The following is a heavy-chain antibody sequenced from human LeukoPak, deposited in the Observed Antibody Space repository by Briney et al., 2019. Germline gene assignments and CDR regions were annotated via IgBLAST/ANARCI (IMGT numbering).Heavy chain of an antibody. D-gene: IGHD6-19*01. J-gene: IGHJ4*02. V-gene: IGHV3-23*01. CDR2: ITGSGGST. CDR1: GFTFSSYA. CDR3: AKKSVADVPPLH. Sequence: PGGSLRLSCAASGFTFSSYAMSWVRQAPGKGLEWVSGITGSGGSTYYADSVKGRFTISRDNSKSTLFLQMNSLRAEDTAIYYCAKKSVADVPPLHWAQGTLVTVSS.